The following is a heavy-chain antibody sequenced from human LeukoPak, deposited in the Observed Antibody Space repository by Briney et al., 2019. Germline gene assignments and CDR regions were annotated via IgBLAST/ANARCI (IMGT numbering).Heavy chain of an antibody. D-gene: IGHD3-10*01. CDR2: ICYSGST. J-gene: IGHJ4*02. CDR1: GGSISSSSYY. CDR3: ARDDGELNY. Sequence: SETLSLTCTVSGGSISSSSYYWGWIRQPPGKGLEWIGSICYSGSTYYNPSLKSRVTISVDTSKNQFSLKLSSVTAADTAVYYCARDDGELNYWGQGTLVTVSS. V-gene: IGHV4-39*02.